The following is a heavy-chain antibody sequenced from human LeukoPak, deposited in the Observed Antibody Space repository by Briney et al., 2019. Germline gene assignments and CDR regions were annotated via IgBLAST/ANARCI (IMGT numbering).Heavy chain of an antibody. V-gene: IGHV4-4*07. CDR2: IYTSGST. CDR3: ARDRFGSGSYPDYFDY. CDR1: GGSISSYY. D-gene: IGHD3-10*01. Sequence: SETLSLTCTVSGGSISSYYWSWIRQPAGKKLEWIGRIYTSGSTNYNPSLKSRVTMSVDTSKNQFSLKLSSVTAADTALYYCARDRFGSGSYPDYFDYWGQGTLVIVSS. J-gene: IGHJ4*02.